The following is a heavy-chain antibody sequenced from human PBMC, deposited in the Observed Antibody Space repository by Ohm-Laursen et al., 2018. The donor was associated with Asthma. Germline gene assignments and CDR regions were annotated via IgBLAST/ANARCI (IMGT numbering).Heavy chain of an antibody. CDR2: IYYSGST. D-gene: IGHD3-10*01. V-gene: IGHV4-59*12. J-gene: IGHJ4*02. CDR1: GGSISSYY. Sequence: GTLSLTCTVSGGSISSYYWSWIRQPPGKGLEWIGYIYYSGSTNYNPSLKSRVTISVDTSKNQFSLKLSSVTAADTALYFCARDGRLRGSFDYWGQGNLVTVSS. CDR3: ARDGRLRGSFDY.